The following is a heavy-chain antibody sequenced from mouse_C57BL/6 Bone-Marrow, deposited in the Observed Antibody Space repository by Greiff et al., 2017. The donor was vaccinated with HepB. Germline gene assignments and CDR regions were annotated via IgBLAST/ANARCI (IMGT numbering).Heavy chain of an antibody. CDR2: ILPGSGST. CDR3: ARSSTGSYGDV. J-gene: IGHJ1*03. D-gene: IGHD4-1*02. CDR1: GYTFTGYW. V-gene: IGHV1-9*01. Sequence: QVQLQQSGAELMKPGASVKLSCKATGYTFTGYWIEWVKQRPGHGLEWIGEILPGSGSTNYNEKFKGKATFTADKSSNTAYMQISSLTAEDSAICYCARSSTGSYGDVGCTGTTVTVSS.